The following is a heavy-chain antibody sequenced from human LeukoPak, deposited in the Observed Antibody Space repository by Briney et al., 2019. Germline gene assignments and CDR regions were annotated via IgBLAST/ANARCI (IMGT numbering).Heavy chain of an antibody. CDR3: ARDQYGSGSYSD. J-gene: IGHJ4*02. CDR1: GFTFSSYA. Sequence: PGGSLRLSCAASGFTFSSYAMSWVRQAPGKGLEWVSVIYSGGSTYYADSVKGRFTISRDNSKNTLYLQMNSLRAEDTAVYYCARDQYGSGSYSDWGQGTLVTVSS. V-gene: IGHV3-66*01. D-gene: IGHD3-10*01. CDR2: IYSGGST.